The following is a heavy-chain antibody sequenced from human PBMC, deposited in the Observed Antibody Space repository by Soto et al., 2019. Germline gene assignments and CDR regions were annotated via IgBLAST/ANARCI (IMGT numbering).Heavy chain of an antibody. CDR3: GGRVVGAKGGEP. V-gene: IGHV1-69*17. J-gene: IGHJ4*02. CDR1: GDTFNSYV. Sequence: QVPLVQSGAEVKRPGSSVKVSCESSGDTFNSYVISWVRQAPGQGLEWMGGIIPIIGVTHYAQKFQGRVTISALSSTGTGHMEVTKPGFEETALYLWGGRVVGAKGGEPWGQGTLVTVSS. D-gene: IGHD3-10*01. CDR2: IIPIIGVT.